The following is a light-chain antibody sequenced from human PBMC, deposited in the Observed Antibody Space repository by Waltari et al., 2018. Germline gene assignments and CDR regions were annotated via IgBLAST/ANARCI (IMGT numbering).Light chain of an antibody. Sequence: QSALTQPASVSGSPGQSITISCTGTSSDVGGYNYVSWYQQHPGKAPKLMIYDVSKRPSGVSNRFSGSKSGNTASLTISGLQAEDEADYYCCSYAGSSSWVFGEGTKLTVL. J-gene: IGLJ3*02. CDR2: DVS. CDR1: SSDVGGYNY. V-gene: IGLV2-23*02. CDR3: CSYAGSSSWV.